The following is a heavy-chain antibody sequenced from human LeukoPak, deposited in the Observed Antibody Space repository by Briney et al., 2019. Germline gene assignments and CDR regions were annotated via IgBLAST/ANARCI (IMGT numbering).Heavy chain of an antibody. CDR3: ARRGAVANAFDI. J-gene: IGHJ3*02. CDR2: INSDGGTT. CDR1: GFTFSSYW. D-gene: IGHD6-19*01. Sequence: PGGSLRLSCAASGFTFSSYWMHWVRQAPGKGLVWVSRINSDGGTTSYADSVKGRFTISRDNAKNTLYLQMNSLRAEDTAVYYCARRGAVANAFDIWGQGTMVTVSS. V-gene: IGHV3-74*01.